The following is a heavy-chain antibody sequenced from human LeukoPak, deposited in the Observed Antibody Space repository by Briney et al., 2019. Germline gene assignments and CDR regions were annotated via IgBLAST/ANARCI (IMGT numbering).Heavy chain of an antibody. Sequence: SETLSLTCTVYGGTISSGDYYWSWIRQPPGKGLEWIGYIYYSGSTYYNPSLKSRVTISVDTSKNQFSLKLSSVTAADTAVYFCASTDCSNTNCFGANWFDPWGQGTLVTVSS. CDR3: ASTDCSNTNCFGANWFDP. D-gene: IGHD2-2*01. CDR2: IYYSGST. J-gene: IGHJ5*02. CDR1: GGTISSGDYY. V-gene: IGHV4-30-4*08.